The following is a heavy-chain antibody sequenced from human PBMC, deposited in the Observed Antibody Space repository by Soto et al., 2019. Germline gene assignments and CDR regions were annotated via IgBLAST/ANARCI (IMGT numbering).Heavy chain of an antibody. CDR3: PPARPTPFKYTVPLRASFY. D-gene: IGHD4-17*01. CDR2: INPNSGGT. CDR1: GSSMPSPC. V-gene: IGHV1-2*02. J-gene: IGHJ4*01. Sequence: GASEKLSRKASGSSMPSPCMHCVRRAPGQELEWMGWINPNSGGTNYAQKFQGRVTMTRDTAIRTAYMDLSRLRSDDTAVYLRPPARPTPFKYTVPLRASFYWS.